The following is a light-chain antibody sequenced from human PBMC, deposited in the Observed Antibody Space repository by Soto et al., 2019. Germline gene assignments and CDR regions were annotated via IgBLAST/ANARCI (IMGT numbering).Light chain of an antibody. J-gene: IGKJ2*01. CDR1: QRVSNSY. V-gene: IGKV3-20*01. CDR2: GAS. CDR3: QRYGGSPPST. Sequence: NVVTESPGTLSLSPGEKATLSCRASQRVSNSYLAGYQKKPGQAPRLLIYGASSRAAGIPDRFIGSGSGTDFTLTISRLELEFFAVYFCQRYGGSPPSTFGQGTK.